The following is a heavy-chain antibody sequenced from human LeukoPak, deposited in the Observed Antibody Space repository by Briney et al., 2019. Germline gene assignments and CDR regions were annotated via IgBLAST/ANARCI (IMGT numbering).Heavy chain of an antibody. CDR3: ARDRPAYGSGNLYFDY. CDR1: GFTFSNYG. D-gene: IGHD3-10*01. V-gene: IGHV3-48*04. Sequence: GGSLRLSCAASGFTFSNYGMHWVRQAPGKGLEWVSYISSSSSTIYYADSVKGRFTISRDNAKNSLYLQMNSLRAEDTAVYYCARDRPAYGSGNLYFDYWGQGTLVTVSS. CDR2: ISSSSSTI. J-gene: IGHJ4*02.